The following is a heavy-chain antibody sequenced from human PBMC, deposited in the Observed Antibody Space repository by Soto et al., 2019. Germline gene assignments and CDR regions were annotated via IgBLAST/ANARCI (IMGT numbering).Heavy chain of an antibody. CDR3: ARAYGYYFDY. CDR2: IYYSGST. D-gene: IGHD4-17*01. Sequence: SETLSLTCTVSGCSISSYYWSWIRQPPGKGLEWIGYIYYSGSTNYNPSLKSRVTISVGTSKNQFSLKLSSVTAADTAVYYCARAYGYYFDYWGQGTLVTVSS. CDR1: GCSISSYY. V-gene: IGHV4-59*01. J-gene: IGHJ4*02.